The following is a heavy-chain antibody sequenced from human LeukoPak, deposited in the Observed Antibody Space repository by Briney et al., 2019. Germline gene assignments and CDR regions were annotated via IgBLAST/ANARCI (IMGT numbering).Heavy chain of an antibody. Sequence: SETQSLTCTVSGGSISSSSYYWGWIRQPPGKGLEWIGSIYYSGSTYYNPSLKSRVTISVDTSKNQFSLKLSSVTAADTAVYYCARDRSGYSYARAFDIWGQGTMVTVSS. CDR2: IYYSGST. V-gene: IGHV4-39*07. CDR1: GGSISSSSYY. CDR3: ARDRSGYSYARAFDI. J-gene: IGHJ3*02. D-gene: IGHD5-18*01.